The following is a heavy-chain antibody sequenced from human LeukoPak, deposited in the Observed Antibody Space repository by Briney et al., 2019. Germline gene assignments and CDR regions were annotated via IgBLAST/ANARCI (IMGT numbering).Heavy chain of an antibody. CDR1: GFTFSSYA. J-gene: IGHJ4*02. Sequence: GGSLRLSCAASGFTFSSYAMHWVRQAPGKGLEWVSYISGSGSTIYYADSVKGRFTISRDNAKNSLYLQMNSLRAEDTAVYYCARDVGGWSSTVRPYFGFRGQGTLVTVSS. CDR3: ARDVGGWSSTVRPYFGF. D-gene: IGHD6-13*01. V-gene: IGHV3-48*03. CDR2: ISGSGSTI.